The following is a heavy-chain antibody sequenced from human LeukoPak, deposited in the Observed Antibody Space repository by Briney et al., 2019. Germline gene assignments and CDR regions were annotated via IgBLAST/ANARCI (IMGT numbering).Heavy chain of an antibody. CDR1: GGTFSSYA. CDR2: IIPIFGTA. CDR3: ASGGTYYVFWSGNNFDY. V-gene: IGHV1-69*05. D-gene: IGHD3-3*01. Sequence: SVKVSCKASGGTFSSYAISWVRQAPGQGLEWMGRIIPIFGTANYAQKFQGRVTITTDESTSTAYMELSSLRSEDTAVYYCASGGTYYVFWSGNNFDYWGKGTLVTVSS. J-gene: IGHJ4*02.